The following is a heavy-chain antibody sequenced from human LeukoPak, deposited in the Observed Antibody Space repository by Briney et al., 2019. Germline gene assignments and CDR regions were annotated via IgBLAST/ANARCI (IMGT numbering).Heavy chain of an antibody. Sequence: PGGSLRLSCAASGFTFDDYAMHWVRQAPGKGLEWVSYISRSGDTTDHADSVKGRVTISRDNTKNSVYLQMNSLRAEDTAVYFCAARFDYWGQGTLVTVSS. CDR3: AARFDY. V-gene: IGHV3-48*03. CDR2: ISRSGDTT. CDR1: GFTFDDYA. J-gene: IGHJ4*02.